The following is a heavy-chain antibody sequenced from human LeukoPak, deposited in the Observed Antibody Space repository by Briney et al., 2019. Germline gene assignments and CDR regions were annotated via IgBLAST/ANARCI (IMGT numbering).Heavy chain of an antibody. Sequence: SQTLSLTCAISGDIVSSNSAAWNWIRQSPSRGLEWLGRTYYRSKWYNDYAVSVKSRIIINPDTPKNQFSLQLNSVTPEDTAVYYCARDQVVGSGYSYGLLDRWGQGTLVTVSS. D-gene: IGHD5-18*01. CDR2: TYYRSKWYN. CDR1: GDIVSSNSAA. V-gene: IGHV6-1*01. CDR3: ARDQVVGSGYSYGLLDR. J-gene: IGHJ4*02.